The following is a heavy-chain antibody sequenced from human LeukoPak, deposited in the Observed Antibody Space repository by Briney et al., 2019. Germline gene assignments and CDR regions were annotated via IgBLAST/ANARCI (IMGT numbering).Heavy chain of an antibody. D-gene: IGHD3-3*01. V-gene: IGHV3-21*04. J-gene: IGHJ4*02. CDR1: GFTFSSYS. CDR2: ISSSSSYI. CDR3: ARRRVFWSGSWDFDY. Sequence: PGGSLRLSCAASGFTFSSYSMNWVRQAPGKGLEWVSSISSSSSYIYYADSVKGRFTISRDNAKNSLYLQMNSLRAEDTAVYYCARRRVFWSGSWDFDYWGQGTLVTVSS.